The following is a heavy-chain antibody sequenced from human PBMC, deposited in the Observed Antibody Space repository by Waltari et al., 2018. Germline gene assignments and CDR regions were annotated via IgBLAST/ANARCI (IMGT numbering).Heavy chain of an antibody. CDR3: ARDQRYPGPYYMDV. J-gene: IGHJ6*03. D-gene: IGHD1-1*01. Sequence: QVQLQESGPGLVKPSETLSLTCTVSGGSISNYYWSWIRQPAGKGLEWIGRIYTSGTNYNPSLKSRVTMSVDTSKNQFSLKLSSVTAADTAVYYCARDQRYPGPYYMDVWGKGTTVTISS. CDR1: GGSISNYY. V-gene: IGHV4-4*07. CDR2: IYTSGT.